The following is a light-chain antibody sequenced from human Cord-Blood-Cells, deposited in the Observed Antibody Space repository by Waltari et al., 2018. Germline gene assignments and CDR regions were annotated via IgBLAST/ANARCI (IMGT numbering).Light chain of an antibody. CDR1: NIGSKS. Sequence: SYVLTQPPSVSVAPGQTARITCGGNNIGSKSVHWYQQKPGQAPVLVVYDDSDRPSGSPGRFSGSNSGNTATLTISRVEAGDEADYYCQVWDSSSDLFYVFGTGTKVTVL. V-gene: IGLV3-21*02. CDR3: QVWDSSSDLFYV. J-gene: IGLJ1*01. CDR2: DDS.